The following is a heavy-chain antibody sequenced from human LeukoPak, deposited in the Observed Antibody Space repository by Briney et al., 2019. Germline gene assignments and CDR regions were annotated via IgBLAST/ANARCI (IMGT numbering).Heavy chain of an antibody. CDR1: GGTFSSYA. V-gene: IGHV1-69*04. CDR3: ARGGVSSSWYTN. CDR2: IIPILGIA. Sequence: SVKVSCKASGGTFSSYAISWVRQAPGQGLEWMGRIIPILGIANYAQKFQGRVTITADKSTSTAYMELSSLRSEDTAVYYCARGGVSSSWYTNWGQGTLVTVSS. D-gene: IGHD6-13*01. J-gene: IGHJ4*02.